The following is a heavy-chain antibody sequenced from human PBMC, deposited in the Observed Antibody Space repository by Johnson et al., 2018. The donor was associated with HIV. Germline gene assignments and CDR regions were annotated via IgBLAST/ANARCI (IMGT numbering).Heavy chain of an antibody. J-gene: IGHJ3*02. Sequence: QVQLVESGGGVVQPGRSLRLSCAASGFTFSSYAMHWVRQAPGKGLEWVAVISYDGSNKYYADSVKGRFTISRDNSKNTLYLQMNSLRAEDTAVYYCAEGGGSGWSDAFDIWGQGTMVTVSS. V-gene: IGHV3-30*04. CDR1: GFTFSSYA. D-gene: IGHD6-19*01. CDR2: ISYDGSNK. CDR3: AEGGGSGWSDAFDI.